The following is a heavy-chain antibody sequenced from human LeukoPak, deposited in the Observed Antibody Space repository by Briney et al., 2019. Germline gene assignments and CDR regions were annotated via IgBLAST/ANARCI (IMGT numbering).Heavy chain of an antibody. V-gene: IGHV3-30-3*01. Sequence: SGGSLRLSCAPSGFTFSSYARHWVRQAPNKGREWVPIVSYDGSIKYYADSVKGRFTISRDNSKNTLYLQMNSLRAEDTAVYYCARDHYSSGPYYFDYWGQGTLVTVSS. J-gene: IGHJ4*02. D-gene: IGHD6-19*01. CDR3: ARDHYSSGPYYFDY. CDR2: VSYDGSIK. CDR1: GFTFSSYA.